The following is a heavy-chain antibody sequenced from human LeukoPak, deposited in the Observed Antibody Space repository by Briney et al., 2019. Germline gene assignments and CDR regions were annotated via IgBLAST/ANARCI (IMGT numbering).Heavy chain of an antibody. CDR3: ARDGDGYNYFDY. CDR2: ISSSSSYT. D-gene: IGHD5-24*01. CDR1: GFTFIDYY. J-gene: IGHJ4*02. Sequence: GGSLRLSCSASGFTFIDYYMSWIRRAPGKGLEGVSYISSSSSYTNYSDSVKGRFTISRDNAKHSLYLQMNSLRAEDTAVYYCARDGDGYNYFDYWGQGTLVTVSS. V-gene: IGHV3-11*06.